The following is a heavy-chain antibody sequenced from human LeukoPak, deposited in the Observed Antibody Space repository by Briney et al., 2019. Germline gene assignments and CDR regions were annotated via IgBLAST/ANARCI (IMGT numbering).Heavy chain of an antibody. CDR1: GFTFSSYA. CDR2: ISYDGSNK. Sequence: GGPLRLSCAASGFTFSSYAMHWVRQAPGKGLEWVAVISYDGSNKYYADSVKGRFTISRDNSKNTLYLQMNSLRAEDTAVYYCARGDYYDSSGYYSNWFDPWGQGTLVTVSS. CDR3: ARGDYYDSSGYYSNWFDP. V-gene: IGHV3-30-3*01. J-gene: IGHJ5*02. D-gene: IGHD3-22*01.